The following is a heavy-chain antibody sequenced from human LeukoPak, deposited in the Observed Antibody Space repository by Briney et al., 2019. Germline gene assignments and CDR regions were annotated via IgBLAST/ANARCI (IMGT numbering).Heavy chain of an antibody. J-gene: IGHJ1*01. CDR1: GGSLSGYY. CDR2: INHSGST. Sequence: SETLSLTCAVYGGSLSGYYWSWIRQPPGKGLEWIGEINHSGSTNYNPSLKSRVTISVDTSKNQFSLKLTSLTAADTAVYYCARTSPNSSGYYYGHAEHFQHWGQGTLVTVSS. D-gene: IGHD3-22*01. V-gene: IGHV4-34*01. CDR3: ARTSPNSSGYYYGHAEHFQH.